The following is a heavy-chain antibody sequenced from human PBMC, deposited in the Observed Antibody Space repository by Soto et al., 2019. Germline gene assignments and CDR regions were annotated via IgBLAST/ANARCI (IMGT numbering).Heavy chain of an antibody. CDR2: INHSGST. J-gene: IGHJ5*02. D-gene: IGHD3-16*01. V-gene: IGHV4-34*01. Sequence: QVQLQQWGAGLLKPSETLSLTCAVYGGSFSGYYWSWIRQPPGKGLEWIGEINHSGSTNYNPSLKSRVTIPVDTSKNQFSLKLSSVTAADTAVYYCARLDDYVNWFDPWGQGTLVTVSS. CDR3: ARLDDYVNWFDP. CDR1: GGSFSGYY.